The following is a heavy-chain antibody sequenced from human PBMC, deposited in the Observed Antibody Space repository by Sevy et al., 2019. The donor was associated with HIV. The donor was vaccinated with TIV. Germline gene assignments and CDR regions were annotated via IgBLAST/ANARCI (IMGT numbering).Heavy chain of an antibody. CDR3: ARGGGNGWYYFDY. CDR1: GGTFSTYG. J-gene: IGHJ4*02. CDR2: IIPILGTV. Sequence: ASVKVSCKASGGTFSTYGISWVRQAPGQWPEWMGGIIPILGTVNYAQKFQGRVTITADESTKTAYMELSSLRSEDTAVYYCARGGGNGWYYFDYWGQETLVTVSS. V-gene: IGHV1-69*13. D-gene: IGHD6-19*01.